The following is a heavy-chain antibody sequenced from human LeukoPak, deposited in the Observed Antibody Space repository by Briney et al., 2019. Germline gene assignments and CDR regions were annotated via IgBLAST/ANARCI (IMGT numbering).Heavy chain of an antibody. CDR2: IYYSGST. J-gene: IGHJ4*02. V-gene: IGHV4-59*08. CDR1: GGSITSYY. CDR3: ARHIPGNPYFDY. Sequence: ASETLSLTCTVSGGSITSYYWSWIRQPPGKGLEWIGYIYYSGSTTYNPPLKSRVTISVETSKNQFSLKLRSVTAADTAIYYCARHIPGNPYFDYWGQGTLVTVSS. D-gene: IGHD2/OR15-2a*01.